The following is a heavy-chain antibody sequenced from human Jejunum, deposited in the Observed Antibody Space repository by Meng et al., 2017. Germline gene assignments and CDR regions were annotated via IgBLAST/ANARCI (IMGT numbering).Heavy chain of an antibody. CDR3: ARGGYYSFDY. V-gene: IGHV4-4*02. CDR1: GGSNSSVYW. Sequence: QVPLPGSGPALVKPSETLSLPSAVSGGSNSSVYWRTWVRQSPGKGLEWIGEIYHSGRTNYNPSLKRRVTISVDKSKNQFSLKLTSVTAADTAVYSCARGGYYSFDYWGQGTLVTVSS. CDR2: IYHSGRT. J-gene: IGHJ4*02. D-gene: IGHD5-18*01.